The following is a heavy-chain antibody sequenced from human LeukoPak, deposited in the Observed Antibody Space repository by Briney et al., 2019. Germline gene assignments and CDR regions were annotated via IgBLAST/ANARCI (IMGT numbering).Heavy chain of an antibody. CDR2: ISYDGSNK. V-gene: IGHV3-30*18. CDR1: GFTFSSYG. CDR3: AKDPGSSYGGHFDY. Sequence: GRSLRLSCAASGFTFSSYGMHWVRQAPGKGLEGVAVISYDGSNKYYADSVKGRFTISRDNSKNTLYLQMNSLRAEDTAVYYCAKDPGSSYGGHFDYWGQGTLVTVSS. D-gene: IGHD6-13*01. J-gene: IGHJ4*02.